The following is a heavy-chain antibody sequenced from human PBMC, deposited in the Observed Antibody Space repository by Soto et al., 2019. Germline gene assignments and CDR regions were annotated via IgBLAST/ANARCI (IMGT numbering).Heavy chain of an antibody. CDR2: ISHSGST. V-gene: IGHV4-4*02. Sequence: QVQLQESAPGLVKPSGTLSLTCAVSGDSSNSSHWWNWVSQPPGKGLEWIGQISHSGSTNYNPSLTSRVNQSVDKSKNHFSLNLTSVTAADTAVYYCAARHFWSGPWTDTGLDYWGQGTLVTVSS. J-gene: IGHJ4*02. CDR3: AARHFWSGPWTDTGLDY. D-gene: IGHD3-3*02. CDR1: GDSSNSSHW.